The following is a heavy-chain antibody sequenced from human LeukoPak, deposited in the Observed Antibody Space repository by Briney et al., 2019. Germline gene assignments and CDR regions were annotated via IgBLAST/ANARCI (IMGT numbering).Heavy chain of an antibody. V-gene: IGHV4-39*07. Sequence: PSETLSLTCTVSGGSISSSSYYWSWIRQPPGKGLEWIGEINHSGSTNYNPSLKSRVTISVDTSKNQFSLKLSSVTAADTAVYYCSLLAGATDYWGQGTLVTVSS. D-gene: IGHD1-26*01. CDR3: SLLAGATDY. J-gene: IGHJ4*02. CDR1: GGSISSSSYY. CDR2: INHSGST.